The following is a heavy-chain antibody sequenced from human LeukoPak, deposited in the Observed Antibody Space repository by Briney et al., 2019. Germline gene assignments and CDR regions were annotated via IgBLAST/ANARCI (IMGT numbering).Heavy chain of an antibody. CDR2: IYYSGNT. J-gene: IGHJ4*02. V-gene: IGHV4-59*01. D-gene: IGHD3-10*01. CDR3: ARVGSGNFDL. CDR1: GGSISTYY. Sequence: SETLSLTCTVSGGSISTYYWSWVRQPPGKGLEWIGYIYYSGNTNYNPSLKSRVTISIDTSKNQLSLKLRSVTAADTAVYYCARVGSGNFDLWGQGTLVTVSS.